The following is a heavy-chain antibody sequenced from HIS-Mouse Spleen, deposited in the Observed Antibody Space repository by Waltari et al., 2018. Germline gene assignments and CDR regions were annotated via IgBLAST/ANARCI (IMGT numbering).Heavy chain of an antibody. J-gene: IGHJ4*02. Sequence: QVQLVQSGAEVKKPGASVKVSCKASGYTFTGYYMHWVRQAPGQGLEWMGWINPNSGGTNYAQKCQGRVTMTRDTSISTAYMELSRLRSDDTAVYYCARSYSGSYFDYWGQGTLVTVSS. CDR3: ARSYSGSYFDY. V-gene: IGHV1-2*02. CDR1: GYTFTGYY. CDR2: INPNSGGT. D-gene: IGHD1-26*01.